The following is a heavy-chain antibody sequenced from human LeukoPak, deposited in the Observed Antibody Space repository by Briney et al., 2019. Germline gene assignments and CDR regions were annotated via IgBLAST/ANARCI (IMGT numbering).Heavy chain of an antibody. Sequence: GESLKISCKGSGYSFTSYWIGWVRQMPGKGLEWMGIIYPGDSDTGYSPSFQGQVTISADKSISTAYLQWSSLKASDTAMYYCARLLAAAGMIHAFDIWGQGTMVTVSS. CDR3: ARLLAAAGMIHAFDI. D-gene: IGHD6-13*01. J-gene: IGHJ3*02. CDR2: IYPGDSDT. V-gene: IGHV5-51*01. CDR1: GYSFTSYW.